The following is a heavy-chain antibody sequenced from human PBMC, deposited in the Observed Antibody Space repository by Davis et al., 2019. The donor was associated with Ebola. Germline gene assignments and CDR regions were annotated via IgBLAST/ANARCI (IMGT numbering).Heavy chain of an antibody. CDR2: IWYDGSNK. J-gene: IGHJ6*02. V-gene: IGHV3-30*19. Sequence: GGSLRLSCAASGFTFSSYGMHWVRQAPGKGLEWVAVIWYDGSNKYYADSVKGRFTISRDNSKNTLYLQMNSLRAEDTAVYYCARDFYYYGSGSYSCMDVWGQGTTVTVSS. D-gene: IGHD3-10*01. CDR3: ARDFYYYGSGSYSCMDV. CDR1: GFTFSSYG.